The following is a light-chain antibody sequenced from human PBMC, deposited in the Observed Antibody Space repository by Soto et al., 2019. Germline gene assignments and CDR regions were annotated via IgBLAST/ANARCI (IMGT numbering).Light chain of an antibody. CDR2: SAS. CDR3: LQHHTYPLT. Sequence: IRMTQSTSSLSASLGDRVTITCRASQSIGRYLHWYQQKPGKAPKRLSYSASTLQSGVPSRFSGSGSGTEFTLTISSLQPEDFATYYCLQHHTYPLTFGGGTKLDI. J-gene: IGKJ4*01. V-gene: IGKV1-17*01. CDR1: QSIGRY.